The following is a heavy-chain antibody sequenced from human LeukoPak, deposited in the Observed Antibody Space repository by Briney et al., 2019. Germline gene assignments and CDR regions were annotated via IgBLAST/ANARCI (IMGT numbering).Heavy chain of an antibody. CDR1: GGSVSSGIYY. CDR2: IYYSGST. D-gene: IGHD5-18*01. J-gene: IGHJ3*02. Sequence: SQTLSLTCTASGGSVSSGIYYWSWIRQPPGKGLEWIGYIYYSGSTNYNPSLKSRVTISVDTSKNQFSLKLSSVTAADTAVYYCARRGTAMAQGAFDIWGQGTMVTVSS. V-gene: IGHV4-61*01. CDR3: ARRGTAMAQGAFDI.